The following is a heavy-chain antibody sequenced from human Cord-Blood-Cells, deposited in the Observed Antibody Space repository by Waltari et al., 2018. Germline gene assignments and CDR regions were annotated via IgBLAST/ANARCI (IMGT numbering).Heavy chain of an antibody. D-gene: IGHD6-13*01. V-gene: IGHV1-69*12. CDR3: ARGIAADAFDI. CDR2: IITMLVTA. Sequence: QVQLVQSGAEVKKHGSSVKVSCKAPGGTFSSYAISWGRQAPGQGLEWMGGIITMLVTAHYAQKCQGRVTLTADESTSTAYMGLSSLRSEDTAVYCCARGIAADAFDIWGQGTMVTVSS. CDR1: GGTFSSYA. J-gene: IGHJ3*02.